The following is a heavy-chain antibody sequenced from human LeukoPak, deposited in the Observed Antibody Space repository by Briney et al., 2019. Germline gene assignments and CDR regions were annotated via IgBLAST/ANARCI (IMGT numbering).Heavy chain of an antibody. CDR1: GFTFSSYA. D-gene: IGHD6-19*01. CDR2: ISGSGGST. J-gene: IGHJ4*02. V-gene: IGHV3-23*01. CDR3: ATSPGGWYHFDY. Sequence: GGSLRLSCAASGFTFSSYAMSWVRQAPGKGLEWVSAISGSGGSTYYADSVKGRFTISRDNSKNTLYLQMNSLRAEDTAVYYCATSPGGWYHFDYWGQGTLVTVSS.